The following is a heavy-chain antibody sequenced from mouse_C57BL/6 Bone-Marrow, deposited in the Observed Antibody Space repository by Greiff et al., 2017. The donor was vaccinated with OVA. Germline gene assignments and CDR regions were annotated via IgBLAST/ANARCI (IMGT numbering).Heavy chain of an antibody. Sequence: QVQLQQSGAELVRPGTSVKVSCKASGYAFTNYLIEWVKQRPGQGLEWIGVINPGSGGTNYNEKFKDKATLTADKSSSTVYMELSRLTSEDSAVYFCARHNYYGSSPWYFDVWGTGTTVTVSS. CDR3: ARHNYYGSSPWYFDV. D-gene: IGHD1-1*01. CDR2: INPGSGGT. V-gene: IGHV1-54*01. J-gene: IGHJ1*03. CDR1: GYAFTNYL.